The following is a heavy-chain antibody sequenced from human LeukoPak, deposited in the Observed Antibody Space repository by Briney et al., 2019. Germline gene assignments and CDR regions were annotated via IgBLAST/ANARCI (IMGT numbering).Heavy chain of an antibody. J-gene: IGHJ5*01. CDR2: INSDGSGT. D-gene: IGHD4-23*01. V-gene: IGHV3-74*01. CDR3: ARTEGTVAYDS. CDR1: GFTFSSYW. Sequence: GGSLRLSCVVSGFTFSSYWMHWVRQAPGKGLVWVSRINSDGSGTTYADSVRGRFTISRDNAKNTLYLQVNSLRAEDTAVYYCARTEGTVAYDSWGQGTLVTVSS.